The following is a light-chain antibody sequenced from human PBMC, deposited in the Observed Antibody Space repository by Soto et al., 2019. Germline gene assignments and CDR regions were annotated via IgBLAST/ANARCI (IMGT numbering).Light chain of an antibody. V-gene: IGKV3-11*01. Sequence: EIVLTQSPATLSLSPGERATRSCRASQSVSSYLAWYQQKPGQAPRLLIYDAFNRATGIPARFSGSGSGTDFTLTISSLEPEDFAVYYCQQRSNWPWTFGQGTKVDVK. J-gene: IGKJ1*01. CDR3: QQRSNWPWT. CDR2: DAF. CDR1: QSVSSY.